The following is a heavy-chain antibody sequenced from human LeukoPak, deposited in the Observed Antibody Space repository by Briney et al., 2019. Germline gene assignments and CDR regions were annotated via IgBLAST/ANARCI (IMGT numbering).Heavy chain of an antibody. Sequence: PGGSLRLSCAASGFTFSSYEMNWVRQAPGKGLEWVSYISSRGSTIYYADSVKGRFTISRDNAKNSLYLQMNSLRAEDMAVYYCASLPGRTLGATKDWGQGTLVTVSS. CDR3: ASLPGRTLGATKD. V-gene: IGHV3-48*03. D-gene: IGHD1-26*01. CDR1: GFTFSSYE. J-gene: IGHJ4*02. CDR2: ISSRGSTI.